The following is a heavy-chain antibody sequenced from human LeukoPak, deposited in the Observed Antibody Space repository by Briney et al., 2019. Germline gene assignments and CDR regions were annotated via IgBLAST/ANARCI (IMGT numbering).Heavy chain of an antibody. V-gene: IGHV3-30-3*01. Sequence: GGSLRLSCAASGFTFSSYAMSWVRQAPGKGLEWVAVISYDGSNKYYADSVKGRFTISRDNSKNTLYLQMNSLRAEDTAVYYCAREGWFGEFDNWSDPWGQGTLVTVSS. J-gene: IGHJ5*02. CDR2: ISYDGSNK. CDR1: GFTFSSYA. CDR3: AREGWFGEFDNWSDP. D-gene: IGHD3-10*01.